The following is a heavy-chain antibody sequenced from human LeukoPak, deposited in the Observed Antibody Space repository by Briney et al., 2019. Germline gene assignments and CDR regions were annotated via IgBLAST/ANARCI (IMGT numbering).Heavy chain of an antibody. CDR2: STGSGGTT. CDR1: GFTFSSYA. D-gene: IGHD6-19*01. Sequence: GGSLRLSCAASGFTFSSYAMTWVRQAPGKGLEWVSASTGSGGTTYYADTVMGRFTISRDNSKNTLYLQMNSLRAEDTALYYCAKDQGSSSGWYSRDGFALWGRGTMVTVSS. V-gene: IGHV3-23*01. J-gene: IGHJ3*01. CDR3: AKDQGSSSGWYSRDGFAL.